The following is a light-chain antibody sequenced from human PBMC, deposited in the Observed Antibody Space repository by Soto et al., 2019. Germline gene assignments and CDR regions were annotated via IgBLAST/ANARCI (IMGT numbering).Light chain of an antibody. V-gene: IGLV1-47*01. J-gene: IGLJ2*01. CDR1: NSNIKNNF. Sequence: QSVLTQPPSVSETPGQSVTISCCGSNSNIKNNFVNWYQQLPETAPRLLIYRDNQRPSGVPDRFSGSRSGTSASLAISGLRSEDEAVYYCSAWDDVLSGVDFGGWTKLTVL. CDR2: RDN. CDR3: SAWDDVLSGVD.